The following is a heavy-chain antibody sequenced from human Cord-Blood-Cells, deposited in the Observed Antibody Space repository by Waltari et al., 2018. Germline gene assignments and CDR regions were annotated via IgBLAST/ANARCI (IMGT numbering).Heavy chain of an antibody. J-gene: IGHJ4*02. Sequence: SCKVSGYTLTEFSMHWVRQAPGKGLEWMGGFDPEDGETIYAQKFQGRVTMTEDTSTDTAYMELSSLRSEDTAVYYCATSAARSYYFDYWGQGTLVTVSS. CDR2: FDPEDGET. D-gene: IGHD6-6*01. V-gene: IGHV1-24*01. CDR1: GYTLTEFS. CDR3: ATSAARSYYFDY.